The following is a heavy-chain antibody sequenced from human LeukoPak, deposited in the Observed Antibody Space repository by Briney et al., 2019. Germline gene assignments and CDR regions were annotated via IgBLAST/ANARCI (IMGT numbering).Heavy chain of an antibody. CDR1: GFTFSSYG. CDR3: AKASRGDTAMVTDY. D-gene: IGHD5-18*01. CDR2: ISYDGSNK. J-gene: IGHJ4*02. V-gene: IGHV3-30*18. Sequence: GGSLRLSCAASGFTFSSYGMHWVRQAPGKGLEWVAVISYDGSNKYYADSVKGRFTISRDNSKNTLYLQMNSLRAEDTAVYYCAKASRGDTAMVTDYWGQGTLVTASS.